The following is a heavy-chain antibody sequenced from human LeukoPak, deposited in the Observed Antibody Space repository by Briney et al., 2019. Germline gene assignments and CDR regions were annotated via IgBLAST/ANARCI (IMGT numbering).Heavy chain of an antibody. CDR1: GFTFSSYA. V-gene: IGHV3-23*01. Sequence: GGSLGLSCAASGFTFSSYAMSWVRQAPGKGLEWVSAISGSGGSTYYADSVKGRFTISRDNSKNTLYLQMNSLRAEDTAVYYCAKALGGYCSSTSCSYWGQGTLVTVSS. CDR2: ISGSGGST. D-gene: IGHD2-2*01. J-gene: IGHJ4*02. CDR3: AKALGGYCSSTSCSY.